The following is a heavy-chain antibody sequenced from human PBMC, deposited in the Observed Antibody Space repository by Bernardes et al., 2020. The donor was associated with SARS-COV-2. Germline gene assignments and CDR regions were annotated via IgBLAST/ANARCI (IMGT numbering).Heavy chain of an antibody. CDR1: GFSLSTSGVA. Sequence: SYPTLVKPTQTLTLSCTFSGFSLSTSGVAVGWIRQPPGKALEWLALIYWDDDKRYSPSLKSRLTITKDTSKNQVVLTMTTMDPVDTATYYCAHSSLHSYYNGMRVWCLWTTITVSS. CDR3: AHSSLHSYYNGMRV. CDR2: IYWDDDK. J-gene: IGHJ6*02. D-gene: IGHD4-4*01. V-gene: IGHV2-5*02.